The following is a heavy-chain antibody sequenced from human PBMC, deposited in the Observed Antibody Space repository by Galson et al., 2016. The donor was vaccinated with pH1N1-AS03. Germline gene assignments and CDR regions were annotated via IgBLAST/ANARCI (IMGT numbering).Heavy chain of an antibody. J-gene: IGHJ4*02. CDR1: GYTFTTYA. D-gene: IGHD3-10*01. CDR3: AREGPQLLPLDY. Sequence: SVKVSCKASGYTFTTYAIHWVRQAPGQSPEWMGRINVGNGNTKYSQNFQGRVTITRDTSASTAYMELSSLRSEDTAVYYCAREGPQLLPLDYWGQGTLVTVSS. CDR2: INVGNGNT. V-gene: IGHV1-3*01.